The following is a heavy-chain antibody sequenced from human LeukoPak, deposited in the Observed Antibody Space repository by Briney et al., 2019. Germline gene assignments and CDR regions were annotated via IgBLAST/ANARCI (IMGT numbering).Heavy chain of an antibody. D-gene: IGHD5-24*01. V-gene: IGHV3-33*06. CDR3: AKGDGHSYGRFDY. J-gene: IGHJ4*02. CDR1: GFTFSNYG. Sequence: GGSLRLSCAASGFTFSNYGMHWVRQAPGKGLEWVAVIWYDGSDKYYVDSVKGRFTISRDNSKNTLYLQMNTLRAEDTAAYYCAKGDGHSYGRFDYWGQGTLVTVSS. CDR2: IWYDGSDK.